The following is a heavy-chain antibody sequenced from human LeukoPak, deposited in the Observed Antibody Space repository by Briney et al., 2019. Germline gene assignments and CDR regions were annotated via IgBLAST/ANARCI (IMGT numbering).Heavy chain of an antibody. V-gene: IGHV4-59*01. CDR2: ISYSGST. J-gene: IGHJ4*02. D-gene: IGHD5-18*01. CDR3: ARANCRDYIYGVPMYFDF. CDR1: GGSIRNYY. Sequence: SETLSLTCTVSGGSIRNYYWSWIRQSPGKGLECIGYISYSGSTNYNPSLKSRVTISVDTSTNQISLKLNSVTAADTAVYYCARANCRDYIYGVPMYFDFWGQGALVTVSS.